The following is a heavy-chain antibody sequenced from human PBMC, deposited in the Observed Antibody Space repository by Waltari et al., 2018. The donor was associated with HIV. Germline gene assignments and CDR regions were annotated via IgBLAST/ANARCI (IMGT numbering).Heavy chain of an antibody. D-gene: IGHD5-18*01. CDR1: GFTFSTHV. Sequence: QEQLVESGGGVVQPGKSLRLSCAASGFTFSTHVMHWVRQAPGKGLEWVAVISYDGRTYYYADSVKSRFIISRDNSKNTLYLQMNSLRAEDTAIYYCAKVRAAIGIKYFYNGMDVWGQGTTVTVSS. J-gene: IGHJ6*02. CDR3: AKVRAAIGIKYFYNGMDV. CDR2: ISYDGRTY. V-gene: IGHV3-30*18.